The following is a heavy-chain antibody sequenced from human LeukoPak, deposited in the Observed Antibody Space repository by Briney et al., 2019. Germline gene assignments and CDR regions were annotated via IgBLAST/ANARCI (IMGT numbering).Heavy chain of an antibody. CDR3: ARDSSSAAYYYMDV. CDR2: ISSSGSTI. J-gene: IGHJ6*03. V-gene: IGHV3-48*03. CDR1: GFTFSSYE. Sequence: GGSLRLSCAASGFTFSSYEMNWVRQAPGKGLEWVSYISSSGSTIYYADSVKGRFTISRDNAKNSLYLQMNSLRAEDTAVYYCARDSSSAAYYYMDVWGKGTTVTVSS. D-gene: IGHD6-6*01.